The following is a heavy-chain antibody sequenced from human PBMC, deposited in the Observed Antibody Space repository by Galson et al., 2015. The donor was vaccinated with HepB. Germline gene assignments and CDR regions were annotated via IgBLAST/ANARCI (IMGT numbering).Heavy chain of an antibody. V-gene: IGHV3-30-3*01. J-gene: IGHJ3*02. CDR2: ISYDGSNK. Sequence: LRLSCAASGFTFSSYAMHWVRQAPGKGLEWVAVISYDGSNKYYADSVKGRFTISRDNSKNTLYLQMNSLRAEDTAVYYCARDVVPAAMLFDAFDIWGQGTMVTVSS. CDR3: ARDVVPAAMLFDAFDI. D-gene: IGHD2-2*01. CDR1: GFTFSSYA.